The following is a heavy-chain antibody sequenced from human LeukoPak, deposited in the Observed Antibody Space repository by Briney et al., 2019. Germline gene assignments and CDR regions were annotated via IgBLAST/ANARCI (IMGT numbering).Heavy chain of an antibody. Sequence: GGSLRLSCAASGFTFSTFAMSWVRQAPGKGLEWVSLISGGGDITYYADSMKGRFTISRDNSKNTLYLQMNSLRAEDTAVYYCAKSELLWFGELFRFDYWGQGTLVTVSS. J-gene: IGHJ4*02. CDR1: GFTFSTFA. CDR2: ISGGGDIT. V-gene: IGHV3-23*01. D-gene: IGHD3-10*01. CDR3: AKSELLWFGELFRFDY.